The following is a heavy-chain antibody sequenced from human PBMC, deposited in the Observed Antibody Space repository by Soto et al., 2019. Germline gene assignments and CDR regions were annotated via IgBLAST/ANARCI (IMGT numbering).Heavy chain of an antibody. CDR1: GFTFSSYA. CDR3: ARGGGNIVLKLRSPFDY. V-gene: IGHV3-30-3*01. J-gene: IGHJ4*02. D-gene: IGHD2-8*01. Sequence: QVQLVESGGGVVQPGRSLRLSCAASGFTFSSYAMHWVRQAPGKGLEWVAVISYDGSNKYYADSVKGRFTISRDNSKNTLYLQMNSLRAEDTAVYYCARGGGNIVLKLRSPFDYWDQGTLVTVSS. CDR2: ISYDGSNK.